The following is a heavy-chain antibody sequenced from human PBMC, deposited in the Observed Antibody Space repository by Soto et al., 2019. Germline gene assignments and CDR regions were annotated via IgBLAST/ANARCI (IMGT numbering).Heavy chain of an antibody. D-gene: IGHD4-17*01. CDR1: GYTFTSYG. CDR3: ARVGNYGDTDYYYYYMDV. J-gene: IGHJ6*03. CDR2: ISAYNGNT. V-gene: IGHV1-18*01. Sequence: GASVKVSCKASGYTFTSYGISWVRQAPGQGLEWMGWISAYNGNTNYAQKLQGRVTMTTDTSTSTAYMELRSLRSDDTAVYYCARVGNYGDTDYYYYYMDVWGKGTTVTVSS.